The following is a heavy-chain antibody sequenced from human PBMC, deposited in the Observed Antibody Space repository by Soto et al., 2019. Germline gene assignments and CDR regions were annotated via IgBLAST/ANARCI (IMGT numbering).Heavy chain of an antibody. Sequence: QVQLVQSGAELKKPGASVKVSCKASGDTFSRFDVSWLRQVPGQGLEWMGWIRVSNGDTNYAQKFQGRVTMTTDTSTDTVFMDLRTLRPDDTALYYCARDYSSASGANFDLWGQGTLVTVSS. V-gene: IGHV1-18*01. CDR2: IRVSNGDT. CDR3: ARDYSSASGANFDL. J-gene: IGHJ4*02. D-gene: IGHD6-19*01. CDR1: GDTFSRFD.